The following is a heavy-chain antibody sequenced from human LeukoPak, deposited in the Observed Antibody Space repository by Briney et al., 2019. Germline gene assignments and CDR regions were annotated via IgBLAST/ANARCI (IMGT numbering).Heavy chain of an antibody. CDR3: ARQLPTAAADTRGYFDY. CDR2: LYYGENS. CDR1: GGSISIISSSTYY. J-gene: IGHJ4*02. V-gene: IGHV4-39*01. Sequence: SETLSLTCTVSGGSISIISSSTYYWGWIRQAPGKGLEWIGSLYYGENSHYNPSLKSRATLSVDTSNNQFSLKLTSVTAADAAAYFCARQLPTAAADTRGYFDYWGQGTVVTASS. D-gene: IGHD6-25*01.